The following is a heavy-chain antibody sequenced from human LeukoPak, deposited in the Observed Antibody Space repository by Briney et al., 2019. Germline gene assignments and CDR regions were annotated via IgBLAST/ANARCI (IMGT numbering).Heavy chain of an antibody. V-gene: IGHV1-18*01. D-gene: IGHD1-14*01. CDR2: ISVYNGKT. CDR1: GYTFTSNG. J-gene: IGHJ2*01. CDR3: ARAVNPKFPWYFDL. Sequence: ASVKVSCKASGYTFTSNGISWVRQAPGQGLEWMGWISVYNGKTNYAQKLQGRVTMTTDTSTSTAYMELRSLRSDDTAVYYCARAVNPKFPWYFDLWGRGTLVTVSS.